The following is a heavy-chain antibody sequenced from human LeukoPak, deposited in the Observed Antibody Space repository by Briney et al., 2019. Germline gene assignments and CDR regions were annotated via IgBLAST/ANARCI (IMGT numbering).Heavy chain of an antibody. D-gene: IGHD3-10*01. V-gene: IGHV3-53*01. CDR3: ATDTTMVD. J-gene: IGHJ4*02. Sequence: GGSLRLSCAASGFTVSSSYMSWVGQAPGKGVEWVSPMYSGGSTYYIDSVRGRFTISRDSSKSTLYLQMNTLRVEHSAVYFCATDTTMVDWGQGTLVTVSS. CDR2: MYSGGST. CDR1: GFTVSSSY.